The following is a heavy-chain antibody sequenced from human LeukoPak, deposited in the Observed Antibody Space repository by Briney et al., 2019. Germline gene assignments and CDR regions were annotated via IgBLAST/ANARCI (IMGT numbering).Heavy chain of an antibody. J-gene: IGHJ4*02. CDR3: ARDCFFLMGPRSSGCSKEFFY. V-gene: IGHV1-69*05. Sequence: SVKVSCKASGGTFSSYAISWVRQAPGQGLEWMGGIIPIFGTANYAQKFQGRVTITTDESTSTAYMELSSLRSEDTAVYYCARDCFFLMGPRSSGCSKEFFYWGQGTLVTVSS. CDR2: IIPIFGTA. D-gene: IGHD6-19*01. CDR1: GGTFSSYA.